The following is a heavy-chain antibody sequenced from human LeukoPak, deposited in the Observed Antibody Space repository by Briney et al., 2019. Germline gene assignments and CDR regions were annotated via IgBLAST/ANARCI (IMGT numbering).Heavy chain of an antibody. CDR3: AKDWRAAAVGYGMDV. V-gene: IGHV3-23*01. Sequence: GGFLRLSCAAPGFNLCSYAMSWGRPAPGEGLEWVSAISGSGGSTYYADSVKGRFTISRDNSKNTLYLQMNSLRAEDTAVYYCAKDWRAAAVGYGMDVWGQGTTVTVSS. J-gene: IGHJ6*02. CDR1: GFNLCSYA. CDR2: ISGSGGST. D-gene: IGHD6-13*01.